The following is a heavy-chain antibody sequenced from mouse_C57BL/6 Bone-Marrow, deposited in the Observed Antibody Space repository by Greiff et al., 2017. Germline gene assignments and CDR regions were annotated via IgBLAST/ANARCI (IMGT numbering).Heavy chain of an antibody. J-gene: IGHJ4*01. Sequence: QVQLQQPGAELVMPGASVKLSCKASGYTFTSYWMHWVKQRPGQGLEWIGEIDPSDSYTNYNQKFKGKSTLTVDNSSSTAYMQLSSLTSEDSAVYNCARDYGSSYVSMDYWGQGTSVTVSS. CDR3: ARDYGSSYVSMDY. V-gene: IGHV1-69*01. D-gene: IGHD1-1*01. CDR1: GYTFTSYW. CDR2: IDPSDSYT.